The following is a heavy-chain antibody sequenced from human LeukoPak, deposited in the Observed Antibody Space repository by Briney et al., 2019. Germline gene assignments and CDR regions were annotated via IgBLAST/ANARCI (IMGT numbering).Heavy chain of an antibody. Sequence: GGSLRLSCAASGFTFSTYWMSWVRQAPGKGLEWVANIKEDGSEKYHGDSVKGRFTISRDNAKNSLYLEMNSLRVEDTAVYYCARDSSGYQWGQGTLVTVSS. V-gene: IGHV3-7*01. D-gene: IGHD3-22*01. CDR3: ARDSSGYQ. CDR1: GFTFSTYW. CDR2: IKEDGSEK. J-gene: IGHJ4*02.